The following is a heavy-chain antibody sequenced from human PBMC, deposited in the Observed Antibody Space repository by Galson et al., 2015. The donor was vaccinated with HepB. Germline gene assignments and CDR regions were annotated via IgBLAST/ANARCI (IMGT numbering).Heavy chain of an antibody. J-gene: IGHJ2*01. CDR2: VNPRSGAT. V-gene: IGHV1-2*02. CDR3: VRLQDDSEGFYLYFEL. CDR1: GYTFTGNY. Sequence: SVKVSCKASGYTFTGNYIHWVRQAPGQGLEWMGWVNPRSGATNYAQKFQGRVTMTRDTSINTAYTELSSLRSDDTAVYYCVRLQDDSEGFYLYFELWGRGTLVTVSS. D-gene: IGHD5-24*01.